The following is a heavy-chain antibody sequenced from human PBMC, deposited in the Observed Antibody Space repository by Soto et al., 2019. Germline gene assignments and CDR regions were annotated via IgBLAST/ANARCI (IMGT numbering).Heavy chain of an antibody. CDR2: IRSKANSYGT. CDR3: TSHTGYCSGGSCYRTFDY. CDR1: GFTFSGSA. V-gene: IGHV3-73*01. J-gene: IGHJ4*02. D-gene: IGHD2-15*01. Sequence: GGSLRLSCAASGFTFSGSAMHWVRQAAGKGLEWGGRIRSKANSYGTAYAASVKGRCTISRDDSKNTAYLQMNSLKTEDTAVYYCTSHTGYCSGGSCYRTFDYWGQGTMVTVSS.